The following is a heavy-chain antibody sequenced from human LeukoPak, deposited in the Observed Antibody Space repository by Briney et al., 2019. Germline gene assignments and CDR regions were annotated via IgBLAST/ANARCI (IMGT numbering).Heavy chain of an antibody. J-gene: IGHJ3*02. CDR3: ATPYCSSISCLDVFNM. CDR1: GVSVSDGRYY. Sequence: PSGTLSLTCNVSGVSVSDGRYYWTWIRQHPGKGLEWIGYKYYSGSAKYNPSLKSRLTISIDTSKNQFSLQLSSVAAADTATYYCATPYCSSISCLDVFNMWGQGTRVTVSS. D-gene: IGHD2-2*01. CDR2: KYYSGSA. V-gene: IGHV4-31*03.